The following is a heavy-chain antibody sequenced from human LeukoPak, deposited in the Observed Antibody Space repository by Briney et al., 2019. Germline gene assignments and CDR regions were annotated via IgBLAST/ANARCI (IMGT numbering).Heavy chain of an antibody. CDR1: GDSISSGGYY. CDR2: IYYSGST. D-gene: IGHD1-26*01. Sequence: SETLSLTCTVSGDSISSGGYYWSWFRQHPGKGLEWIGYIYYSGSTYYNPSLKSRVTISVDTSKNQFYLKLSSVTAADTAVYYCARETWEHYSYYFDYWGQGTLVTVSS. CDR3: ARETWEHYSYYFDY. V-gene: IGHV4-31*03. J-gene: IGHJ4*02.